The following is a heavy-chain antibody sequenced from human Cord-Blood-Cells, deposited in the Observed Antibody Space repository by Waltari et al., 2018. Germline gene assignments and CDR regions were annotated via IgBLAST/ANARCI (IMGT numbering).Heavy chain of an antibody. CDR1: GYTFPGYY. V-gene: IGHV1-2*02. Sequence: QVQLVQSGAEVKKPGPSVKVSCKASGYTFPGYYIHWVRQAPGQGLEWMGWINPNSGGTNYAQKFQGRVTMTRDTSISTAYMELSRLRSDDTAVYYCARDLSSSSWYWFDPWGQGTLVTVSS. J-gene: IGHJ5*02. CDR2: INPNSGGT. D-gene: IGHD6-13*01. CDR3: ARDLSSSSWYWFDP.